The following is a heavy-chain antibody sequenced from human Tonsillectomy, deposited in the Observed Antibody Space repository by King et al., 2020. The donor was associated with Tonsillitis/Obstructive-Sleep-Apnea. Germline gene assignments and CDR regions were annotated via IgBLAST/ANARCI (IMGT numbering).Heavy chain of an antibody. D-gene: IGHD1-14*01. Sequence: HVQLVQSGAEVKTPGASVKVSCKASGYTFTRYYIHWVRQARGQGLEWMGIINPSTGVTTYAQKFQGRVTMTTDTPASTVYLELSSLRSEDTAVYYCARDDVVGRYIDSWGQGTLVTVSS. J-gene: IGHJ4*02. CDR3: ARDDVVGRYIDS. CDR2: INPSTGVT. V-gene: IGHV1-46*01. CDR1: GYTFTRYY.